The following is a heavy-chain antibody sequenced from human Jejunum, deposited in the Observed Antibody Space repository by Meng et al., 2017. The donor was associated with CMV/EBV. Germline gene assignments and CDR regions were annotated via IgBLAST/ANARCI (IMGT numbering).Heavy chain of an antibody. V-gene: IGHV1-18*01. D-gene: IGHD3-10*01. J-gene: IGHJ4*02. CDR1: RDTFTSYD. Sequence: QGLRVQSWGRVNKPGASVKVSRKASRDTFTSYDINWVRQATGQGLEWLGWFVNNVDTYSAQKFQGRVTMTTDTHTSTAFMELRSLRSDDTAVYYCARGTPGRSYSDYWGQGTLVTVSS. CDR3: ARGTPGRSYSDY. CDR2: FVNNVDT.